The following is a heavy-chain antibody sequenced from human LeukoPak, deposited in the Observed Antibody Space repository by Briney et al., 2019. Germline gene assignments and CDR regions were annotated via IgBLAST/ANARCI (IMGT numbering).Heavy chain of an antibody. CDR3: ARAAYCGSDCYYYFDC. V-gene: IGHV3-11*01. CDR2: ISSSGRAI. Sequence: PGGSLRLSCAASGFTFSDYFLSWFRRAPAKGLEWISHISSSGRAIYYADSVRGRFTISRDNAQNSLYLQMNSLRDEDSAVYYCARAAYCGSDCYYYFDCWGQGTLVTVSS. D-gene: IGHD2-21*02. J-gene: IGHJ4*02. CDR1: GFTFSDYF.